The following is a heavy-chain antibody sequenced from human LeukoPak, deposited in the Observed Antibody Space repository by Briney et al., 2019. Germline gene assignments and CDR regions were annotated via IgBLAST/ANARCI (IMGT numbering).Heavy chain of an antibody. CDR3: ASLDCSGGSCYYVH. CDR2: IIPIFGTA. V-gene: IGHV1-69*05. J-gene: IGHJ4*02. CDR1: GGTFISYA. Sequence: SVKVSCKASGGTFISYAISWVRQAPGQGLEWMGRIIPIFGTANYAQKFQGRVTITTDESTSTAYMELSSLRSEDTAVYYCASLDCSGGSCYYVHWGQGTLVTVSS. D-gene: IGHD2-15*01.